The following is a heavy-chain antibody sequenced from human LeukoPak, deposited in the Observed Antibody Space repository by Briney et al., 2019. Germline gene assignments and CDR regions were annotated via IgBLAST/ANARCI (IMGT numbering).Heavy chain of an antibody. V-gene: IGHV3-9*01. CDR1: GFTFDDYA. J-gene: IGHJ5*02. CDR2: ISWNSGSI. D-gene: IGHD6-19*01. Sequence: GGSLRLSCAASGFTFDDYAMHWVRQAPGKGLEWVSGISWNSGSIGYADSVKGRFTISRDNAKNSLYLQMNSLRAEDTAVYYCAREGIAVAGIRGHWFDPWGQGTLVTVSS. CDR3: AREGIAVAGIRGHWFDP.